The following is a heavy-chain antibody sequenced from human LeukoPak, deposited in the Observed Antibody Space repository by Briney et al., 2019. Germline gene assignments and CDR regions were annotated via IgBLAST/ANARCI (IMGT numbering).Heavy chain of an antibody. CDR1: GGSISSSSYY. CDR2: FYYSGST. J-gene: IGHJ4*02. D-gene: IGHD3-16*02. Sequence: PSETLSLTCTVSGGSISSSSYYGGWIRRPPGEGLEWIGSFYYSGSTYYNPSLKSRVTISVDTSKNQFSLKLSSVTAADTALYYCAGYQSPNYGYVWGSYCYIVDYWGQGTLVTVSS. CDR3: AGYQSPNYGYVWGSYCYIVDY. V-gene: IGHV4-39*07.